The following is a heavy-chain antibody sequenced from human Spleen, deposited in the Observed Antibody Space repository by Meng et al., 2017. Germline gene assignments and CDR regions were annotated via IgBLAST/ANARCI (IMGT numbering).Heavy chain of an antibody. Sequence: QGHLQQWGSGLLKPSETLSLTCGVYNESFRGYFWSWIRQPPGKGLEWIGEIDHTGTTTFNPSLKSRVSMSRDTSKNQFSLKLKSVTAADTAVYYCVRRGGSGSFSPWGQGTLVTVSS. J-gene: IGHJ5*02. CDR2: IDHTGTT. CDR1: NESFRGYF. CDR3: VRRGGSGSFSP. V-gene: IGHV4-34*02. D-gene: IGHD3-10*01.